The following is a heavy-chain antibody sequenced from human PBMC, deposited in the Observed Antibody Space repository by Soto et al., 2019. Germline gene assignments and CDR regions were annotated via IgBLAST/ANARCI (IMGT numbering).Heavy chain of an antibody. D-gene: IGHD5-12*01. Sequence: ASVKVSCKASGYTFTSYDINWVRQATGQGLEWMGWMNPNSGNTGYAQKFQGRVTMTRNTPISTAYMELSSLRSEDTAVYYCARGTSGYVTYYYYGMDVWGQGTTVTVCS. V-gene: IGHV1-8*01. CDR3: ARGTSGYVTYYYYGMDV. CDR2: MNPNSGNT. J-gene: IGHJ6*02. CDR1: GYTFTSYD.